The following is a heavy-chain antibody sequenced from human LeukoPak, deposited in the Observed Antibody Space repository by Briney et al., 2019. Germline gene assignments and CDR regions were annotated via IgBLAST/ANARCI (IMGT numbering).Heavy chain of an antibody. CDR3: ARDCLSGGSCYSNYGMDV. CDR2: IYSGGST. CDR1: GFTVSSNY. J-gene: IGHJ6*02. Sequence: GGSLRLSCAASGFTVSSNYMSWVRQAAGKGLEWVSVIYSGGSTYYADSVKGRFTISRHNSKNTLYLQMNSLRAEDTAVYYCARDCLSGGSCYSNYGMDVWGQGTTVTVSS. V-gene: IGHV3-53*04. D-gene: IGHD2-15*01.